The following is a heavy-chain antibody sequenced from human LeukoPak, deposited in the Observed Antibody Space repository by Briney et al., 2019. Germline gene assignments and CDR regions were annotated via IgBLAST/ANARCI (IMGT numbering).Heavy chain of an antibody. CDR3: ARDHRSGSYSPFDY. D-gene: IGHD1-26*01. Sequence: ASVKVSCKASGYTFTSYGISWVRQAPGQGLEWMGWISAYNGNTNYAQKLQGRVTMTTDTSTSTAYMELRGLRSDDTAVYYCARDHRSGSYSPFDYWGQGTLVTVSS. CDR2: ISAYNGNT. CDR1: GYTFTSYG. J-gene: IGHJ4*02. V-gene: IGHV1-18*01.